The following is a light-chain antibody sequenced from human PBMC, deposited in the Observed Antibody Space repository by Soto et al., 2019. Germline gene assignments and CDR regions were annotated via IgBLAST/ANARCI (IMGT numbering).Light chain of an antibody. V-gene: IGKV3-15*01. CDR1: QSIRSN. Sequence: EIVMTQSPATLSLSPGERATLSCRASQSIRSNLAWYQQKPGQAPRLLIFGASTRATGIPDRFSGSGSGTQFTLTISSLQSEDFAVYHCQQYNNWPQTFGQGTKVDIK. CDR2: GAS. CDR3: QQYNNWPQT. J-gene: IGKJ1*01.